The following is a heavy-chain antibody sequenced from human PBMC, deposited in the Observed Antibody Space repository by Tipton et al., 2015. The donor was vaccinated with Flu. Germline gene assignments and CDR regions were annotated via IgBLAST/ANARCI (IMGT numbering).Heavy chain of an antibody. CDR2: ISSNSGKI. Sequence: RSLRLSCAASGFTFDDYAMHWVRQAPGKGLEWVAGISSNSGKIGYADSVKGRFTVSRDNGKNSLFLQMNSLRPEDTALYYCVKAPGSYSYGYADFWGKGTLGTVSS. CDR3: VKAPGSYSYGYADF. J-gene: IGHJ4*03. D-gene: IGHD5-18*01. V-gene: IGHV3-9*01. CDR1: GFTFDDYA.